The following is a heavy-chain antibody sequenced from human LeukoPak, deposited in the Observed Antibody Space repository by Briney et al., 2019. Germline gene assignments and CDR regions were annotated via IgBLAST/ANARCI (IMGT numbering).Heavy chain of an antibody. V-gene: IGHV3-48*03. CDR3: ARGMYSRDWYYFDY. J-gene: IGHJ4*02. D-gene: IGHD6-19*01. CDR1: GFTFSGYE. CDR2: ICGRGITP. Sequence: GGSLRLSCVASGFTFSGYEMNWVRQAAGKGLEWISCICGRGITPYFAASVKGRFTISRDDAKKLVYLEMNSLRAEDTAVYYCARGMYSRDWYYFDYWGQGTLVTVSS.